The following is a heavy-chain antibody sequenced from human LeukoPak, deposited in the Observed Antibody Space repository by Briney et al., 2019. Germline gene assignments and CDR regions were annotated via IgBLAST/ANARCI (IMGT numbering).Heavy chain of an antibody. CDR1: GSTFSDYY. J-gene: IGHJ4*02. CDR2: ISKSGDSI. Sequence: GGSLRLSCAASGSTFSDYYMSWFRQAPGKGLEWVSYISKSGDSIYYADSVKGRFTISRDNAKNSLYLQMNSLRAEDTAVYYCARDIYYDSSGYYGSVYWGQGTLVTVSS. V-gene: IGHV3-11*04. CDR3: ARDIYYDSSGYYGSVY. D-gene: IGHD3-22*01.